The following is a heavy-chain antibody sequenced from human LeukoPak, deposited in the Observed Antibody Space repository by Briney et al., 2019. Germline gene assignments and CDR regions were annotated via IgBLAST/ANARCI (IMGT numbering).Heavy chain of an antibody. CDR1: GGTFSSYA. CDR2: IIPIFGTA. CDR3: ARAGYSSSWRLSNFDY. V-gene: IGHV1-69*06. J-gene: IGHJ4*02. Sequence: VASVKVSCKASGGTFSSYAISWVRQAPGQGLEWMGGIIPIFGTANYAQKFQGRVTITADKSTSTAYMELSSLRSEDTAVYYCARAGYSSSWRLSNFDYWGQGTLVTVSS. D-gene: IGHD6-13*01.